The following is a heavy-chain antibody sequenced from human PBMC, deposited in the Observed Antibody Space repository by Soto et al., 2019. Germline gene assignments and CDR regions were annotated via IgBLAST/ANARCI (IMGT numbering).Heavy chain of an antibody. Sequence: ASVKVSCKASGYTFTSYGISLVRQAPGQGLEWMGWISAYNGNTNYAQKLQGRVTMTTDTSTSTAYMELRSLRSDDTAVYYCARVDGSGYSNWFDPWGQGTLVTVSS. CDR2: ISAYNGNT. CDR3: ARVDGSGYSNWFDP. D-gene: IGHD3-22*01. CDR1: GYTFTSYG. J-gene: IGHJ5*02. V-gene: IGHV1-18*01.